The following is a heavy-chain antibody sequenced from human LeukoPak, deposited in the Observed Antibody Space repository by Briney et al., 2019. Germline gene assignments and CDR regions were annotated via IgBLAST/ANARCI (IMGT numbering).Heavy chain of an antibody. Sequence: PSETLSLTCTVSGGSISSGGYYWSWIRQPPGKGLEWIGYIYHSGSTYYNPSLKSRVTISVDRSKNQFSLKLSSVTAADTAVYYCARVSREGYRFLGGYYFDYWGQGTLVTVSS. CDR3: ARVSREGYRFLGGYYFDY. V-gene: IGHV4-30-2*01. D-gene: IGHD3-3*01. CDR1: GGSISSGGYY. J-gene: IGHJ4*02. CDR2: IYHSGST.